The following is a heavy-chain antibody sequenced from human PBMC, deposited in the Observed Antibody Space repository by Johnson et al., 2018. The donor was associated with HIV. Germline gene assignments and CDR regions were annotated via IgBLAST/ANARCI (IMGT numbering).Heavy chain of an antibody. V-gene: IGHV3-74*01. CDR2: INSDGSST. Sequence: VQLVESGGGLVQPGGSLRLSCAASGFTFSSYWMHWVRQAPGKGLVWVSRINSDGSSTNYADSVKGRFTISRDNAKNTLYLQMNRLRAEDTAVYYCARLPSGYSRDGFNVWGQGTMVTLSS. CDR3: ARLPSGYSRDGFNV. D-gene: IGHD5-18*01. J-gene: IGHJ3*01. CDR1: GFTFSSYW.